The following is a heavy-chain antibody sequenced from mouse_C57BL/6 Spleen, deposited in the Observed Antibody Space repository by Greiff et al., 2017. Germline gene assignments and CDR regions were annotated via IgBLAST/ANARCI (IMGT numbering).Heavy chain of an antibody. CDR3: GRGGVDFDV. Sequence: QVQLQQSGAELVKPGASVKISCKASGYAFRCYWMNWVKQRPGKGLEWIGQIYPGDGDTNYNGNFKDKVTLTADKSSSTAYMQLSSLTSEDSAVYFCGRGGVDFDVWGTGTTVTVSS. V-gene: IGHV1-80*01. CDR1: GYAFRCYW. J-gene: IGHJ1*03. CDR2: IYPGDGDT.